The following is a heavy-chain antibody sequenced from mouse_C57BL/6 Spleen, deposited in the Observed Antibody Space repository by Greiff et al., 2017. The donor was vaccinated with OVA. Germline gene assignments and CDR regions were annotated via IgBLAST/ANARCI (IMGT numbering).Heavy chain of an antibody. Sequence: QVHVQQPGTELVKPGASVKLSCKASGYTFTSYWMHWVKQRPGQGLEWIGNINPSNGGTNYNEKFKSKATLTVDKSSSTAYMQLSSLTSEDSAVYYCARSGYECDGDYWGQGTTLTVSS. CDR3: ARSGYECDGDY. CDR2: INPSNGGT. D-gene: IGHD2-4*01. V-gene: IGHV1-53*01. CDR1: GYTFTSYW. J-gene: IGHJ2*01.